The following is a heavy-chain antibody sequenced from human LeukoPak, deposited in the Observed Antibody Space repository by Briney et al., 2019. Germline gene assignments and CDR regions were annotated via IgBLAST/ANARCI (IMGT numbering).Heavy chain of an antibody. D-gene: IGHD3-10*01. V-gene: IGHV3-64*01. Sequence: GGSLRLSCAASGFTFSSYAMHWVRQAPGKGLEYVSAISSNGGSTYYANSVKGRFTISRDNSKNTLYLQMRSLRAEDMAVYYCARDGRYYGSGSYGLFDYWGQGTLVTVSS. CDR3: ARDGRYYGSGSYGLFDY. CDR2: ISSNGGST. J-gene: IGHJ4*02. CDR1: GFTFSSYA.